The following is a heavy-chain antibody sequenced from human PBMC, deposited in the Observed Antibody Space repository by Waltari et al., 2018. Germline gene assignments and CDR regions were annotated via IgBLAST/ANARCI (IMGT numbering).Heavy chain of an antibody. Sequence: VHVEESGGGLMQPGGSLRLSCAASGFTVSSFYMAWVRQAPGKGREWFSLIYSGGDTYYADSVKGRFTISRDNSKNMVYLQMNSLRADDTAVYYCARETGVAVAGYGLDIWGQGTTVTVSS. CDR2: IYSGGDT. CDR3: ARETGVAVAGYGLDI. CDR1: GFTVSSFY. D-gene: IGHD2-15*01. J-gene: IGHJ6*02. V-gene: IGHV3-53*01.